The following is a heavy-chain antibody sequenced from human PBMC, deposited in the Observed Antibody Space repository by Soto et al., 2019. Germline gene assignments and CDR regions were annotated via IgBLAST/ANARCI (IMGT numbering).Heavy chain of an antibody. D-gene: IGHD3-10*01. CDR3: ALYGSGSYWWFDP. V-gene: IGHV4-39*01. J-gene: IGHJ5*02. CDR2: IYYSGST. CDR1: GGSISSSNYY. Sequence: PSETLSLTCTVSGGSISSSNYYWGWIRQPPGKGLEWIGSIYYSGSTYYNPSLKSRVTISVDTSKNQFSLKLSSVTAADTAVYYCALYGSGSYWWFDPWGLGTLVTVSS.